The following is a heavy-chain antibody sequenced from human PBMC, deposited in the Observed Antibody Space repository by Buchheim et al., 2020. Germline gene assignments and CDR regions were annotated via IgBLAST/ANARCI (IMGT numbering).Heavy chain of an antibody. D-gene: IGHD6-6*01. Sequence: QVQLVESGGGVVQPGRSLRLSCAASGFTFSSYGMHWVRQAPGKGLEWVAVISYDGSNKYYADSVKGRFTISRDNSKNTLYLQMNSLRAEDTAVYYCATSSIARPFDYWGQGTL. V-gene: IGHV3-30*03. CDR2: ISYDGSNK. CDR3: ATSSIARPFDY. CDR1: GFTFSSYG. J-gene: IGHJ4*02.